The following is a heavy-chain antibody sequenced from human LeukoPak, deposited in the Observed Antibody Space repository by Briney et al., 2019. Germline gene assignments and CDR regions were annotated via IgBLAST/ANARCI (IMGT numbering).Heavy chain of an antibody. J-gene: IGHJ6*03. CDR1: GYSFTSYW. CDR2: IYPGDSDT. V-gene: IGHV5-51*01. D-gene: IGHD5-18*01. Sequence: GESLKISCKGSGYSFTSYWIGWVRQMPGKGLEWMGIIYPGDSDTRYSPSFQGQVTISADKSISTAYLQWSSLKASDTAMYYCARRGHSYLNYYYMDVWGKGTTVTVSS. CDR3: ARRGHSYLNYYYMDV.